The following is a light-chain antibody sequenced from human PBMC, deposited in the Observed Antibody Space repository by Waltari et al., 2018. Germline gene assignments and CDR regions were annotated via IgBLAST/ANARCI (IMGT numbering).Light chain of an antibody. V-gene: IGLV3-10*01. CDR2: DES. J-gene: IGLJ1*01. CDR1: ASSKKY. Sequence: SYELTQAPSASVSPGQTARITCSGDASSKKYVYWYQQKPGQAPVLVVYDESKRPSGILERVPGYTSGTLATLTSSGADVEDEGDYYCDSTDSSCYVCATGTKVTVL. CDR3: DSTDSSCYV.